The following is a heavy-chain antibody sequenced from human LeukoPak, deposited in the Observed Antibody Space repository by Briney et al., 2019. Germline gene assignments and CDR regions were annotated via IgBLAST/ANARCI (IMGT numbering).Heavy chain of an antibody. CDR3: ARGVPYTSGHGDFDY. V-gene: IGHV4-39*01. Sequence: SETLSLTCTVSGGSISGFYWTWIRQPPGKGLEWIGSLYYSASTYASPSLRSRVTIFIDTSKNQFSLRLTSVTAADTAVYYCARGVPYTSGHGDFDYWGQGTLVTVS. J-gene: IGHJ4*02. D-gene: IGHD6-19*01. CDR2: LYYSAST. CDR1: GGSISGFY.